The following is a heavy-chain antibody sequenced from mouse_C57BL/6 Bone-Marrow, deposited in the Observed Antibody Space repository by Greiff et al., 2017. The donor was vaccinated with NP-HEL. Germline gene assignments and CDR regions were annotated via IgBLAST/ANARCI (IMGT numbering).Heavy chain of an antibody. CDR1: GYAFSSSW. J-gene: IGHJ3*01. D-gene: IGHD4-1*01. Sequence: VKLQESGPELVKPGASVKISCKASGYAFSSSWMNWVKQRHGKGLEWIGRMYPGDGDTNYNGKFKGKATLTADKSSSTAYMQLSSLTSEDSAVYFCARELGSGFAYWGQGTLVTVSA. V-gene: IGHV1-82*01. CDR3: ARELGSGFAY. CDR2: MYPGDGDT.